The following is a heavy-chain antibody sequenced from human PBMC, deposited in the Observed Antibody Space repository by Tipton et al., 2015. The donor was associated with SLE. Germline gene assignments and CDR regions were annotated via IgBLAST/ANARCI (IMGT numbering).Heavy chain of an antibody. CDR2: IYYSGST. Sequence: TLSLTCTVSGGSISSSSYYWGWICQPPGKGLEWIGSIYYSGSTSYNPSLKSRVTISVDTSKNQFALKLSSVTAADTAVYYCAGITMVQGVTPWGQGTLVTVSS. V-gene: IGHV4-39*06. CDR3: AGITMVQGVTP. J-gene: IGHJ5*02. CDR1: GGSISSSSYY. D-gene: IGHD3-10*01.